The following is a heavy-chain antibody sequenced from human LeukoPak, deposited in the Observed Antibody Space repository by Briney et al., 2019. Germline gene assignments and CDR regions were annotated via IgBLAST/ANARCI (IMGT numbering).Heavy chain of an antibody. J-gene: IGHJ2*01. D-gene: IGHD6-13*01. CDR3: ARGRARQLVQSKNWYFDL. CDR1: GGSVSSGNYS. CDR2: IYHSGST. Sequence: SETLSLTCTVSGGSVSSGNYSWSWIRQPPGKGLEWIGYIYHSGSTYYNPSLKSRVTISVDRSKNQFSLKLSSVTAADTAVYYCARGRARQLVQSKNWYFDLWGRGTLVTVSS. V-gene: IGHV4-30-2*01.